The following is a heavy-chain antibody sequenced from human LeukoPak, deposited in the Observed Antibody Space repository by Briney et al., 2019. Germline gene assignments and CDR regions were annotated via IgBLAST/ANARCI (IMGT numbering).Heavy chain of an antibody. CDR1: GYTFTSYD. CDR2: MNPNSGDT. D-gene: IGHD3-3*01. J-gene: IGHJ4*02. CDR3: ARSGFGGNVNFDY. V-gene: IGHV1-8*01. Sequence: ASVKVSCKASGYTFTSYDINWVRQAAGQGLEWMGWMNPNSGDTGYAQRFQGRVTMTRDTSISTAYMEVSSLTSEDTAVYYCARSGFGGNVNFDYWGQGTLVIISS.